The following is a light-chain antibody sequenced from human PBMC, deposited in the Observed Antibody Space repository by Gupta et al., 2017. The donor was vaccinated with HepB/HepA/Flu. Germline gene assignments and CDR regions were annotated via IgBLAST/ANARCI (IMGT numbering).Light chain of an antibody. CDR3: QQYVKWGLS. Sequence: IVLTQSPATLSVSPGEGATLSCRATESVGSQLAWYQQKPGQAPRLVIYGRSTRATGIPARFSGSGSGTEFSLTISSLQSEDFANYYCQQYVKWGLSFGGGTKLEIK. CDR2: GRS. J-gene: IGKJ4*01. V-gene: IGKV3-15*01. CDR1: ESVGSQ.